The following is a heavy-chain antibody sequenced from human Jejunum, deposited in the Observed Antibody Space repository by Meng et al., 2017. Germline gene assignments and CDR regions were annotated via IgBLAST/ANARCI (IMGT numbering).Heavy chain of an antibody. Sequence: QLQLQESGSGLVKPSETLSLTCTVSGGSISSTSHYWGWMRQPPGKGLEVIGSIYHSGSAHYNPSLESRVTISVDTSKNQFSLKLSSVTDADTAVYYCARHSGVSAPYYYGVDVWGQGTTVTVSS. CDR2: IYHSGSA. J-gene: IGHJ6*02. V-gene: IGHV4-39*01. D-gene: IGHD2-8*01. CDR3: ARHSGVSAPYYYGVDV. CDR1: GGSISSTSHY.